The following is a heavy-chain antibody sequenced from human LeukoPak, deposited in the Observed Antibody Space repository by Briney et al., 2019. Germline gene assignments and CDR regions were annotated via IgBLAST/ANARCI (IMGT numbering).Heavy chain of an antibody. D-gene: IGHD3-10*02. CDR3: ARDGRDYVLDY. CDR1: GFTFSSYG. Sequence: EGSLRLSCAASGFTFSSYGMHWVRQAPGKGLEWVAVIWYDGSNKYYADSVKGRFTISRDNSKNTLYLQMNSLRAEDTAVYYCARDGRDYVLDYWGQGTLVTVSS. J-gene: IGHJ4*02. CDR2: IWYDGSNK. V-gene: IGHV3-33*01.